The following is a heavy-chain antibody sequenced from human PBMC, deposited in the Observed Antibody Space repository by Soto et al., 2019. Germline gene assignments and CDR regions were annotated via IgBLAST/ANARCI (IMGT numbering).Heavy chain of an antibody. Sequence: SVTLSLTCAVYGGTIRSGRYHWGLIRQPPGKGLEFIATIHYTGNTHYNPSLRSRVTIFVDTSKSQFSLRLSSVTAADTAVYYCQSADGFRVCTTCMGYWGQRTLGTVSS. CDR1: GGTIRSGRYH. J-gene: IGHJ4*02. D-gene: IGHD3-3*01. V-gene: IGHV4-39*01. CDR3: QSADGFRVCTTCMGY. CDR2: IHYTGNT.